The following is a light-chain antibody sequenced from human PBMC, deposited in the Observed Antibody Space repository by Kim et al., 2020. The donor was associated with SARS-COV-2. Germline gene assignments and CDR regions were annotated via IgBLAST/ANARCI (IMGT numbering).Light chain of an antibody. V-gene: IGKV1D-13*01. CDR1: QGISSA. CDR3: QQFNNYPLT. CDR2: DAS. Sequence: ASVGDRVIITCRASQGISSALAWYQQKQGKPPKILIYDASSLKSGVPSRFSDSGSGTDFTLTISSLQPEDFATYYCQQFNNYPLTFGGGTKVDIK. J-gene: IGKJ4*01.